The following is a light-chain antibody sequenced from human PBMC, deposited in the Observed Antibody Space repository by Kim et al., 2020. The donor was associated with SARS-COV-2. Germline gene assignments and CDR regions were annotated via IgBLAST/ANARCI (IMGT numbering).Light chain of an antibody. Sequence: EIVLTQSPGTLSLSPGERATLSCRASQSVSSGYLAWYQQKPGQAPSLLIYGASTRATGIPDRFSGSGSGTDFTLTISRLEPEDFAVYYCQQYGSSPRTFGGGTKLEIK. CDR3: QQYGSSPRT. V-gene: IGKV3-20*01. CDR2: GAS. CDR1: QSVSSGY. J-gene: IGKJ4*01.